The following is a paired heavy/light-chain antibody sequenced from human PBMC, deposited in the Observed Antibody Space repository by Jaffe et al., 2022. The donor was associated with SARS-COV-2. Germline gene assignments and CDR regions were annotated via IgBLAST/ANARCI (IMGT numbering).Heavy chain of an antibody. CDR1: GGSISSGGYY. CDR2: ISYSGSA. J-gene: IGHJ3*02. V-gene: IGHV4-31*03. CDR3: VRVREGTSAYDI. D-gene: IGHD1-1*01. Sequence: QVQLQEAGPGLVEPSQTLSLTCTVSGGSISSGGYYWSWIRQQPGKGLEWIGYISYSGSASYSPSLKSRVTISVDTSTNQFSLNLRSVTAADTAAYYCVRVREGTSAYDIWGQGTMVTVSS.
Light chain of an antibody. J-gene: IGLJ1*01. Sequence: QSAPTQPASVSGSPGQSITISCTGTSSDVGAFRYVSWYQHHPGKAPKLMIYDVSNRPSGVSNRFSGSKSGNTASLTISGLQAEDEADYYCTSYTSAGSYVFGTGTKVTVL. CDR1: SSDVGAFRY. CDR2: DVS. CDR3: TSYTSAGSYV. V-gene: IGLV2-14*03.